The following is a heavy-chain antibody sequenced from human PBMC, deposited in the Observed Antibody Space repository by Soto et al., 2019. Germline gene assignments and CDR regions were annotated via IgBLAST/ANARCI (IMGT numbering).Heavy chain of an antibody. CDR3: AKDLEGPLDY. V-gene: IGHV3-30*18. J-gene: IGHJ4*02. D-gene: IGHD1-1*01. Sequence: PAGSLRLSCAASGFTFSSYGMHWVRQAPGKGLEWVAVISYDGSNKYYADSVKGRFTISRDNSKNTLYLQMNSLRAEDTAVYYCAKDLEGPLDYWGQGTLVTVSS. CDR1: GFTFSSYG. CDR2: ISYDGSNK.